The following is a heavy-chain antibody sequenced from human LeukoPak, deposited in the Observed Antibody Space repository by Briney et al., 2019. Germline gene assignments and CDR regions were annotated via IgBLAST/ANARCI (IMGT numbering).Heavy chain of an antibody. CDR1: GGTFSSYA. CDR3: ARAYGSGSYSYYYYGMDV. J-gene: IGHJ6*04. V-gene: IGHV1-69*13. Sequence: ASVKVSCKASGGTFSSYAISWVRQAPGQGLEWMGGIIPIFGTAIYAQKFQGRVTITADESTSTAYMELSSLRSEDTAVYYCARAYGSGSYSYYYYGMDVWGKGTTVTVSS. CDR2: IIPIFGTA. D-gene: IGHD3-10*01.